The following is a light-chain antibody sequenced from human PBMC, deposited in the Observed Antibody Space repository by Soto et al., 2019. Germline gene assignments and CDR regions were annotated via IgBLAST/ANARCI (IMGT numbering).Light chain of an antibody. V-gene: IGKV3D-7*01. J-gene: IGKJ1*01. CDR2: GAS. CDR3: QQDYNLPPT. Sequence: DIVLTQAPATLSLYPGERATLSCRASQSVSSSYLSWYQQKPGQAPRLLIYGASTRATGIPARFSGSGSGTDFTLTISSLQPEDFAVYYCQQDYNLPPTFGQGTKVDSK. CDR1: QSVSSSY.